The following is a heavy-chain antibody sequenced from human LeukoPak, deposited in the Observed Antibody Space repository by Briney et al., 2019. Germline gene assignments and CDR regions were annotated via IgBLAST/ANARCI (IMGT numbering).Heavy chain of an antibody. J-gene: IGHJ3*02. CDR1: GFTFSGYL. CDR2: IKSDGSST. V-gene: IGHV3-74*01. Sequence: GGSLRLSCAASGFTFSGYLMHWVRQAPGKGLVWVSRIKSDGSSTTYADSVKGRFTISRDNAKNTLYLEMNSLRAEDTALYYCATHLSDAFDIWGQGTMVTVSS. CDR3: ATHLSDAFDI. D-gene: IGHD3-3*02.